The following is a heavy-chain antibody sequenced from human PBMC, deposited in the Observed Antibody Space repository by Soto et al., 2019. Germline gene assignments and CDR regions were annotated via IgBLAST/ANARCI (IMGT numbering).Heavy chain of an antibody. D-gene: IGHD3-3*01. CDR2: IYYSGST. V-gene: IGHV4-59*08. CDR1: GGSISSYY. CDR3: VRYSFEYYYFWSGPSAFDI. J-gene: IGHJ3*02. Sequence: PSETLSLTCTVSGGSISSYYWSWIRQPPGKGLEWIGYIYYSGSTNYNPSLKSRVTISVDTSKNQFSLKVSSVTAADTAVYYCVRYSFEYYYFWSGPSAFDISGQGTIVTVSS.